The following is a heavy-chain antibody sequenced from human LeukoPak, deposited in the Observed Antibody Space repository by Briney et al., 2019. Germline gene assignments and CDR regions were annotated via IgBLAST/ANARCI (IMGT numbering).Heavy chain of an antibody. D-gene: IGHD1-1*01. CDR1: GYSFASYW. V-gene: IGHV5-51*01. Sequence: GESLKISCKGSGYSFASYWIGWVRQMPGKGLEWMGTIYPGDSKPRFCPSFQGQVTISADKSHSTAYLQWSSLEASDTAMYYCARLTQLNYADSWGQGTLVTVSS. CDR2: IYPGDSKP. CDR3: ARLTQLNYADS. J-gene: IGHJ4*02.